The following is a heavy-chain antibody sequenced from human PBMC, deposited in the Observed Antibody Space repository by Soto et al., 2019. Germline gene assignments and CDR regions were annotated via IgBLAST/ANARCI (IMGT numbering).Heavy chain of an antibody. Sequence: EVQLVETGGGLIQPGGSLRLSCAASGFTVSSNYMSWVRQAPGKGLEWVSVIYSGGSTYYADSVKGRFTISRDNSKNTLYLQMNSLRAEDTAVYYCVRGESEQLSFDYWGQGTLVTVSS. V-gene: IGHV3-53*02. D-gene: IGHD1-1*01. CDR3: VRGESEQLSFDY. CDR2: IYSGGST. CDR1: GFTVSSNY. J-gene: IGHJ4*02.